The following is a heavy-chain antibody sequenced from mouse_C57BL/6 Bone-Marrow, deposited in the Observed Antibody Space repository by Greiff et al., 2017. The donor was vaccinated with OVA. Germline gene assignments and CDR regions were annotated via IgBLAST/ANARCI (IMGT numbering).Heavy chain of an antibody. J-gene: IGHJ2*01. D-gene: IGHD1-1*02. CDR1: GYTFTSYG. V-gene: IGHV1-81*01. Sequence: QVQLQQSGAELARPGDSVKLSCKASGYTFTSYGISWVKQRTGQGLEWIGEIYPRSGNTYYNEKFKGKATLTADKSSSTAYMELRSLTSEDSAVYFCARRRDYVCYFDYWGQGTTLTVSS. CDR3: ARRRDYVCYFDY. CDR2: IYPRSGNT.